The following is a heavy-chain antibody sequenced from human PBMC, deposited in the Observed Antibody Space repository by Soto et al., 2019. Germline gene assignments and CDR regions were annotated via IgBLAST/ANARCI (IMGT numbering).Heavy chain of an antibody. CDR2: IWYDGSNK. CDR1: GFTFSSYG. Sequence: GWSLRLSCAASGFTFSSYGMHWVRQAPGKGLEWVAVIWYDGSNKYYVDSVKGRFTISRDNSKSTLYLQMNSLRAEDTAVYYCARGGYCSSTSCYTYYYYGMDVWGQGTTVTVSS. D-gene: IGHD2-2*02. CDR3: ARGGYCSSTSCYTYYYYGMDV. J-gene: IGHJ6*02. V-gene: IGHV3-33*01.